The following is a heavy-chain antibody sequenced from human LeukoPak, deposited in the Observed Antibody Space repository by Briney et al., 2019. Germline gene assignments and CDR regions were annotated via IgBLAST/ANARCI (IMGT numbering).Heavy chain of an antibody. D-gene: IGHD6-13*01. CDR1: GFTFSDYS. V-gene: IGHV3-21*06. J-gene: IGHJ4*02. CDR2: ISVVSRYI. CDR3: ARGPFSSSWSEFDY. Sequence: GGSLRLSCAASGFTFSDYSLNWLRQAPGKGRDWVSCISVVSRYIYFAGSVKGRSTISRDNAQNSLYLHMNSLRAEDTAVYYCARGPFSSSWSEFDYWGQGTLVTVSS.